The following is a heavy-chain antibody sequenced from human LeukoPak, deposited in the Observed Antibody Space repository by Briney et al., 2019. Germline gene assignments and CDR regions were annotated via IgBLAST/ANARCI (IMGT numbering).Heavy chain of an antibody. V-gene: IGHV4-39*07. CDR3: ARAGLWFGEFFLDY. CDR1: GGSISGSGYY. D-gene: IGHD3-10*01. Sequence: SETLSLTCTVSGGSISGSGYYWVWIRQPPGKGLEWIATIYYTGSTYYNPSLKSRVTISVDTSKNQFSLRLSSVTAADTAVYYCARAGLWFGEFFLDYWGQGTLVTVSS. CDR2: IYYTGST. J-gene: IGHJ4*02.